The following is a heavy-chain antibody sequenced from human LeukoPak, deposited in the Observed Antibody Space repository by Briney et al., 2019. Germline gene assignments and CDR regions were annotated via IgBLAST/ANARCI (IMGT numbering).Heavy chain of an antibody. CDR2: ISAYNGNT. CDR1: GYTFTSYG. D-gene: IGHD3/OR15-3a*01. CDR3: ARGRVRLRGFALGYYYYMDV. V-gene: IGHV1-18*01. Sequence: ASVKVSCKASGYTFTSYGISWVRQAPGQGLEWMGWISAYNGNTNYAQKLQGRVTMTTDTSTSTAYMELRSLRSDDPAVYYCARGRVRLRGFALGYYYYMDVWGKGTTVTISS. J-gene: IGHJ6*03.